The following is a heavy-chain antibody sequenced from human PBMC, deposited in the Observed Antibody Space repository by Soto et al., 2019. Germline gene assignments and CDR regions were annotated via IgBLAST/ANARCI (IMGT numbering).Heavy chain of an antibody. D-gene: IGHD4-17*01. CDR2: IYHSGST. V-gene: IGHV4-4*02. J-gene: IGHJ6*03. CDR3: ARVSLRWPYYYCMDV. Sequence: SETLSLTCAVSSGSISSSNWWSWVRQPPGKGLEWIGEIYHSGSTNYNPSLKSRVTISVDKSKNQFSLKLSSVTAADTAVYYCARVSLRWPYYYCMDVWGKGTTVTGSS. CDR1: SGSISSSNW.